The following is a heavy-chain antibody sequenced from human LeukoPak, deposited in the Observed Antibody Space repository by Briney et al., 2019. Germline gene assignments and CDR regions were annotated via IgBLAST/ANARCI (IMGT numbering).Heavy chain of an antibody. D-gene: IGHD2-15*01. Sequence: GGALRLSCAGSRFTFIIYAMHWVRQAPGKGLEWVAGISYNGTNEFYSDSVKGRFTITRDNSKNTVFLQVDSLRAEDTGVYHCARDRGGSGFYYFDYWGQGTLVTVSS. V-gene: IGHV3-30-3*01. CDR1: RFTFIIYA. J-gene: IGHJ4*02. CDR3: ARDRGGSGFYYFDY. CDR2: ISYNGTNE.